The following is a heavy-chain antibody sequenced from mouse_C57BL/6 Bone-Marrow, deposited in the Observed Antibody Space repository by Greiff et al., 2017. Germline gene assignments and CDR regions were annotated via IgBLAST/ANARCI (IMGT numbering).Heavy chain of an antibody. CDR2: IYPGDGDT. CDR3: ARDYYGSSYRYFDV. J-gene: IGHJ1*03. V-gene: IGHV1-80*01. CDR1: GYAFSSYW. D-gene: IGHD1-1*01. Sequence: QVQLQQSGAELVKPGASVKISCKASGYAFSSYWMNWVKQRPGKGLEWIGQIYPGDGDTNYNGKFKGKATLTADKSSSTAYMQLSSLTSVDSAVYFCARDYYGSSYRYFDVWGTGTTVTVSS.